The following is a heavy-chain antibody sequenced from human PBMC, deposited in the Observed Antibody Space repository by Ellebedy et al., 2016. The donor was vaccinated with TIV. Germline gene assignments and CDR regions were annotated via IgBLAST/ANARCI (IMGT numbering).Heavy chain of an antibody. Sequence: GGSLRLXXAASGFTFSDYYMTWIRQAPGKGLEWVAYISGSGSHTRYADSVKGRFTISRDNANNSLSLQMNSLRPEDTALYYCARDSPLDYDFWGVWGKGTTVTVSS. CDR2: ISGSGSHT. CDR1: GFTFSDYY. D-gene: IGHD3/OR15-3a*01. CDR3: ARDSPLDYDFWGV. V-gene: IGHV3-11*05. J-gene: IGHJ6*04.